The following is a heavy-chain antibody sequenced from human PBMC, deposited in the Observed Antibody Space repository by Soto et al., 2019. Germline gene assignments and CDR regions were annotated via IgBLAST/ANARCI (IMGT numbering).Heavy chain of an antibody. J-gene: IGHJ4*02. CDR3: AGGYGNFDY. CDR2: ISYDGSNK. D-gene: IGHD1-1*01. Sequence: QVQLVESGGGVVQPGRSLRLSCAASGFTFSSYAMHWVRQAPGKGLEWVAVISYDGSNKYYADSVKGRFTISRDNSKNAPYLQMNSLRAEDTAVYYCAGGYGNFDYWGQGTMVTVSS. V-gene: IGHV3-30-3*01. CDR1: GFTFSSYA.